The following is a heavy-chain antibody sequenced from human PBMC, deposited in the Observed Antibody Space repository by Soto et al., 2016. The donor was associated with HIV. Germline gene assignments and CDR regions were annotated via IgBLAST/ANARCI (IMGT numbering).Heavy chain of an antibody. CDR3: AKGPPPLVYRSPLRRIDY. Sequence: EVQLLESGGGLGQPGGSLRISCAVSGFTFSSYSMSWVRQAPGKGLEWVSSISNSGGDTYYAASVKGRFTISRDNSKNTLFLQMNSLRDEDTAVYYCAKGPPPLVYRSPLRRIDYWGQGTLVTVSS. CDR1: GFTFSSYS. V-gene: IGHV3-23*01. D-gene: IGHD6-13*01. CDR2: ISNSGGDT. J-gene: IGHJ4*02.